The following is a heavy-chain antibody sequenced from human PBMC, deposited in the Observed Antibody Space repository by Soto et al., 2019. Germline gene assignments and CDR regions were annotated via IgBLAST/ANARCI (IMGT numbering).Heavy chain of an antibody. CDR2: IWYDGSNK. CDR1: GFTFSSYG. V-gene: IGHV3-30*02. Sequence: GGSLRLSCAASGFTFSSYGMHWVRQAPGKGLEWVAVIWYDGSNKYYADSVKGRFTISRDNSKNTVYLQMNSLRPEDTAVYYCAKARTYYDFWTGYFDFWGQGTLVTVSS. CDR3: AKARTYYDFWTGYFDF. D-gene: IGHD3-3*01. J-gene: IGHJ4*02.